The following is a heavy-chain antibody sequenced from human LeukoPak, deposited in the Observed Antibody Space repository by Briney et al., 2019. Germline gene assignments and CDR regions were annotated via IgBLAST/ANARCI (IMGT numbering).Heavy chain of an antibody. CDR2: LNTDGRDT. J-gene: IGHJ2*01. CDR3: ARSEAVAWSFDL. V-gene: IGHV3-74*01. CDR1: GFTFSAYW. Sequence: GGSLRLSCAASGFTFSAYWMHWVRQAPGKGVVWVSRLNTDGRDTRYADSVQGRFTISRDNAKNTLYLQMNSLRAEDTAVYYCARSEAVAWSFDLWGRGTLVTVSS. D-gene: IGHD6-19*01.